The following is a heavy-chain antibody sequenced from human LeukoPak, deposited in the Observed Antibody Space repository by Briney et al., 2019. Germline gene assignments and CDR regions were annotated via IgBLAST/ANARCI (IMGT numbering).Heavy chain of an antibody. Sequence: GGSLRLSCAASGFTFSSYSMNWVRQAPGKGLEWVSSISSSSSYIYYADSVKGRFTISRDNAKNSLYLQMNSLRAEDTAVYYCARARGCGDYAPDYWGQGTLVTVSS. CDR2: ISSSSSYI. J-gene: IGHJ4*02. CDR1: GFTFSSYS. CDR3: ARARGCGDYAPDY. D-gene: IGHD4-17*01. V-gene: IGHV3-21*01.